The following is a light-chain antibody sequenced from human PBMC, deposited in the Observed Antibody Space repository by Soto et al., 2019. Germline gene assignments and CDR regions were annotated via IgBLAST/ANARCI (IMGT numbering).Light chain of an antibody. CDR3: QQRNTWPG. J-gene: IGKJ4*01. V-gene: IGKV3-11*01. Sequence: EIVLTQSPATPSLSPGERATLSCRASQSVGSYLAWYQQKPGQAPRLLIYDASNRATGIPARFSGSGSGTDFTLTISSLEPEDFAVYYCQQRNTWPGFGGGTKVEIK. CDR2: DAS. CDR1: QSVGSY.